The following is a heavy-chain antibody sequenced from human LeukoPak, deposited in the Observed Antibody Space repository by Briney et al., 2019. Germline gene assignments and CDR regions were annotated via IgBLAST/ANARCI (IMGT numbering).Heavy chain of an antibody. CDR2: IYYSGST. J-gene: IGHJ2*01. CDR1: GGSISSSSYY. Sequence: PSETLSLTCTVSGGSISSSSYYWGWIRQPPGKGLEWIGSIYYSGSTYYNPSLTRRVTISVDTSKNQFSLKLSSVTAADTAVYYCASGPSRYFDLWGRGTLVTVSS. CDR3: ASGPSRYFDL. V-gene: IGHV4-39*07.